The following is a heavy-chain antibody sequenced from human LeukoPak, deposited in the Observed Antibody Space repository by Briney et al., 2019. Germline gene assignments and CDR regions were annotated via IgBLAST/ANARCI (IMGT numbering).Heavy chain of an antibody. CDR3: ARVNSDCSNEICNVGYYYYMDV. D-gene: IGHD2-8*01. J-gene: IGHJ6*03. CDR2: VYYRGTT. CDR1: GGSINTPNYY. V-gene: IGHV4-61*01. Sequence: SETLSLTCTVSGGSINTPNYYWGWLRQSPGKGLEWIGNVYYRGTTNYSPSLKNRVTIAVDTSKKQVSLKVTAMTAADTAVYYCARVNSDCSNEICNVGYYYYMDVWGKGTTVTVSS.